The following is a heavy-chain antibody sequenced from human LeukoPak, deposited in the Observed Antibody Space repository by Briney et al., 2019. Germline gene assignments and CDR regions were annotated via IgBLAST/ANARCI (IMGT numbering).Heavy chain of an antibody. CDR1: GFTSSNYA. D-gene: IGHD3-3*01. CDR3: AKDTRITIFGVGRGGAFDI. CDR2: INNSGEYT. J-gene: IGHJ3*02. V-gene: IGHV3-23*01. Sequence: GGSLRLSCAASGFTSSNYAMSWVRQAPGKGLEWVSVINNSGEYTNYADSVRGRFTLSTDNTKNTMYLQMNSLRAEDTAVYYCAKDTRITIFGVGRGGAFDIWGQGTMVTVSS.